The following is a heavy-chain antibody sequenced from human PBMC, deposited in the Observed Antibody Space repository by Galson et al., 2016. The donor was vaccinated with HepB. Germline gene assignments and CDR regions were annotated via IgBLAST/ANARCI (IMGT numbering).Heavy chain of an antibody. D-gene: IGHD6-19*01. J-gene: IGHJ4*02. CDR2: ISKSSNYK. CDR3: AGAVDSGWYYFES. CDR1: GITFSTYS. V-gene: IGHV3-21*06. Sequence: SLRLSCAASGITFSTYSLHWVRQAPGKGLEWVSSISKSSNYKYYAASVRGRFTISRDNANDSLFLQMNSLRAEDTAVYYCAGAVDSGWYYFESWGQGTPVTVSS.